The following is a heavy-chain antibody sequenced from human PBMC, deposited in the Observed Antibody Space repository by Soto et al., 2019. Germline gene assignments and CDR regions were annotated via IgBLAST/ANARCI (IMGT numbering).Heavy chain of an antibody. CDR2: IYYSGST. Sequence: QVQLQESGPGLVKPSQTLSLTCTVSGGSISSGGYYWSWIRQHPGKGLEWIGYIYYSGSTYYNPSLKSRVTISVDTSKNQFSLKLSSVTAADTAVYYCASAIEGGHYYGSGSYVMGTIELWGQGTLVTVSS. D-gene: IGHD3-10*01. V-gene: IGHV4-31*03. CDR3: ASAIEGGHYYGSGSYVMGTIEL. CDR1: GGSISSGGYY. J-gene: IGHJ4*02.